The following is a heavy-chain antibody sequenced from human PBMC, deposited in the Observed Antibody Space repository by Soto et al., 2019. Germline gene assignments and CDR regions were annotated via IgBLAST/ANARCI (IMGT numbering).Heavy chain of an antibody. V-gene: IGHV3-66*01. Sequence: PGGSLRLSCAASGFTVSSYRMSWVRQAPGKGLEWVSVIYSAGSADFADSVKGRFTISRDNSKNTLYLQMNSLRAEDTAVYYCARVPSSSYHYFDYWGQGTLVTVSS. D-gene: IGHD6-13*01. J-gene: IGHJ4*02. CDR3: ARVPSSSYHYFDY. CDR2: IYSAGSA. CDR1: GFTVSSYR.